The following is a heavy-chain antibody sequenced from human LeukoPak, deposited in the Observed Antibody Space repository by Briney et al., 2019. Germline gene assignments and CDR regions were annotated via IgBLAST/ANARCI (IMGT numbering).Heavy chain of an antibody. CDR3: AELGITMIGGV. J-gene: IGHJ6*04. CDR1: GFTFSSYG. V-gene: IGHV3-30*18. D-gene: IGHD3-10*02. Sequence: VRSLRLSCAASGFTFSSYGMHCVRQAPGKRLGWVSVISYDESNKYYADSVKGRFTISRDNAKNSLYLQMNSLRAEDTAVYYCAELGITMIGGVWGKGTTVTISS. CDR2: ISYDESNK.